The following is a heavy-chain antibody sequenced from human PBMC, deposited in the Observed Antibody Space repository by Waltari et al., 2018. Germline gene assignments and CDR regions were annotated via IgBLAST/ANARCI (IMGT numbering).Heavy chain of an antibody. V-gene: IGHV1-2*02. CDR1: GYTFTGYY. CDR2: INPNSGGT. D-gene: IGHD3-3*01. Sequence: QVQLVQSGAEVKKPGASVKVSCKASGYTFTGYYMHWVRQAHGQGLEWMGWINPNSGGTNYAQKFQGRVTMTRDTSISTAYMELSRLRSDDTAVYYCARVLRYDFWSGYPTHSYGMDVWGQGTTVTVSS. J-gene: IGHJ6*02. CDR3: ARVLRYDFWSGYPTHSYGMDV.